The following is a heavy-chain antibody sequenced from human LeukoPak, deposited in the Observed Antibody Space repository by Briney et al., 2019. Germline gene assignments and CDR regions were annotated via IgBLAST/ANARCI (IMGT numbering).Heavy chain of an antibody. Sequence: PSETLSLTCTVSGGSISSSGYYWGWIRQPPGKGLEWIASIYYSGSTHYNPSLKSRVTISVDTSKTQLSLKLSSLTAADTAVYYCARHEYSGSYYGLSWFDPWGQGTLVTVSS. CDR1: GGSISSSGYY. V-gene: IGHV4-39*01. J-gene: IGHJ5*02. D-gene: IGHD1-26*01. CDR2: IYYSGST. CDR3: ARHEYSGSYYGLSWFDP.